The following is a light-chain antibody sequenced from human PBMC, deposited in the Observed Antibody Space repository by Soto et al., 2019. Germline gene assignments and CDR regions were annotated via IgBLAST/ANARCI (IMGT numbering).Light chain of an antibody. V-gene: IGKV3-15*01. CDR3: QQYNNWPPIT. Sequence: EIVMTQSPGTLSVSPGERVTLSCRASQSVSNKLAWYQQKLGQAPRLLIYRASTRATGIPARFSGSGSGKEFPLHIRSLQSEDFAVYYCQQYNNWPPITFGQGTRLEIK. CDR2: RAS. J-gene: IGKJ5*01. CDR1: QSVSNK.